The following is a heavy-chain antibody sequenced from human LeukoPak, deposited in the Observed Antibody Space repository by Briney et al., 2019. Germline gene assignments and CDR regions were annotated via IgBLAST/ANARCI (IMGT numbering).Heavy chain of an antibody. J-gene: IGHJ4*02. CDR2: IHNSRGT. D-gene: IGHD4-23*01. Sequence: PSETLSLTCTVSGASITSDIFYWNWIRQSPGKGLEWIGAIHNSRGTSYNPSLESRLTISADPSENKFFLKMTSVTDADTATYYCGKVGGNTNSWGQGTLVTVSS. CDR3: GKVGGNTNS. CDR1: GASITSDIFY. V-gene: IGHV4-30-4*01.